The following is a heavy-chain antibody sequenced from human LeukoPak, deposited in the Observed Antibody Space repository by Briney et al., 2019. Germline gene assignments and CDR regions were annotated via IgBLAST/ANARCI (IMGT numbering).Heavy chain of an antibody. V-gene: IGHV4-4*07. Sequence: SETLSLTCTVSGASISTYFWSWIRQPAGKGLEWIGYMYSSGSTNYNPSLKSRLTMSADTSKNQFSPKLRSVTAADTAVYYCARDRVDSSGYYYYYGMDVWGQGTTVTVSS. D-gene: IGHD3-22*01. CDR1: GASISTYF. CDR3: ARDRVDSSGYYYYYGMDV. CDR2: MYSSGST. J-gene: IGHJ6*02.